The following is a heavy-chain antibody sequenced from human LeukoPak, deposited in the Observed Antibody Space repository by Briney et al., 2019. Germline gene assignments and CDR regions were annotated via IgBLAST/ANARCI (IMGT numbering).Heavy chain of an antibody. V-gene: IGHV3-48*04. CDR1: GFTFSNYN. CDR2: ISSSGSTI. Sequence: PGGSLRLSCAASGFTFSNYNMKWVRQAPGKGLEWVSYISSSGSTIYYADSVKGRFTISRDNAKNSLYLQMNSLRAEDTAVYYCAELGITMIGGVWGKGTTVTISS. D-gene: IGHD3-10*02. J-gene: IGHJ6*04. CDR3: AELGITMIGGV.